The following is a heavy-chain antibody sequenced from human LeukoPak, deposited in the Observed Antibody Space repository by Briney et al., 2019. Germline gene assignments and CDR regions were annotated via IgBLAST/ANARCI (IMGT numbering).Heavy chain of an antibody. CDR3: ARGDFIMITFGGVIVDPPDI. CDR2: IYYSGST. Sequence: SQTLSLTRTVSGGAISSGGYYCSWIRPHPGKGLEWVGYIYYSGSTYYNPSLKSRVTISVDTSKNQFSLKLSSVTAADTAVYYCARGDFIMITFGGVIVDPPDIWGQGTMVTVSS. V-gene: IGHV4-31*03. CDR1: GGAISSGGYY. J-gene: IGHJ3*02. D-gene: IGHD3-16*02.